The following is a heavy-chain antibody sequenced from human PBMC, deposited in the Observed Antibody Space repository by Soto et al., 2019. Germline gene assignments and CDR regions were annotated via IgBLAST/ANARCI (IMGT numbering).Heavy chain of an antibody. D-gene: IGHD2-15*01. CDR3: APLSVSLSGPYGIHV. CDR1: GYSVTSSDYY. J-gene: IGHJ6*02. V-gene: IGHV4-39*01. CDR2: MFYSGLT. Sequence: KTSETLSLTCSVSGYSVTSSDYYWAWIRQPPGKGLEWIGSMFYSGLTYYNPSLKSRVTLSVDTSKNQFSVRLSSVTAADTAVYYCAPLSVSLSGPYGIHVWGQGTTVTVSS.